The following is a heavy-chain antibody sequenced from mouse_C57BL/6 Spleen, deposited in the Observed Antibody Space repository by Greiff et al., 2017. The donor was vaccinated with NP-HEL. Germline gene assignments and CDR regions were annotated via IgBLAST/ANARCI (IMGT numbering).Heavy chain of an antibody. V-gene: IGHV5-6*01. Sequence: EVHLVESGGDLVKPGGSLKLSCAASGFTFSSYGMSWVRQTPDKRLEWVATISSGGSYTYYPDSVKGRFTISRDNAKNTLYLQMSSLKSEDTAMYYCARQYGNYGFAYWGQGTLVTVSA. J-gene: IGHJ3*01. CDR2: ISSGGSYT. D-gene: IGHD2-10*02. CDR1: GFTFSSYG. CDR3: ARQYGNYGFAY.